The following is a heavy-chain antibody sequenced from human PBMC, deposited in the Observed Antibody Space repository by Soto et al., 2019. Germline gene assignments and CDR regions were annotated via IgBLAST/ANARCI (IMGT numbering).Heavy chain of an antibody. D-gene: IGHD2-2*01. CDR1: GGSISSSSYY. J-gene: IGHJ3*02. CDR3: ARGYCSSTSCSHAFDI. V-gene: IGHV4-39*01. CDR2: IYYSGST. Sequence: SETLSLTCTVSGGSISSSSYYWGWIRQPPGKGLEWIGSIYYSGSTYYNPSLKSRVTISVDTSKNQFSLKLSSVTAADTAVCYCARGYCSSTSCSHAFDIWGQGTMVTVSS.